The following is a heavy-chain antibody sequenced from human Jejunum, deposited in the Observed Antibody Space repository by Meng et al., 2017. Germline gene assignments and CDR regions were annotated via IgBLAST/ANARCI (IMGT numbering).Heavy chain of an antibody. V-gene: IGHV7-4-1*02. J-gene: IGHJ4*02. CDR1: GYTFSGPS. Sequence: QVQLVQSGSELKTPGASVKVSCKSSGYTFSGPSINWIRQAPGQGLEWMGWINTNTGNPTYAQAFTGRFVFSLDTSVTTTYLQISSLEAEDTAVYFCATTRGIISIPGANPYFDYWGPGTLVTVSS. CDR3: ATTRGIISIPGANPYFDY. CDR2: INTNTGNP. D-gene: IGHD2-2*01.